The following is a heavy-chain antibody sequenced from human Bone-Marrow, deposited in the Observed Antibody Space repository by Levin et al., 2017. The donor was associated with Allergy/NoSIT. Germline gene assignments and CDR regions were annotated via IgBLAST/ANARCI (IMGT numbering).Heavy chain of an antibody. J-gene: IGHJ4*02. CDR2: IKEEGSAK. CDR1: GFRFSTYW. Sequence: GGSLRLSCTASGFRFSTYWMRWVRQAPGKGLEWVASIKEEGSAKYYVDSMKGRFTISRDNAKNSLYLDMISLRAEDTAVYYCVRDLDYFDSWGQGTLVTVSS. CDR3: VRDLDYFDS. V-gene: IGHV3-7*01.